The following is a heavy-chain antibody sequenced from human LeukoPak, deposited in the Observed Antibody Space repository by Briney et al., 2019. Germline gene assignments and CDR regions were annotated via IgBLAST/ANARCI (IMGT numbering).Heavy chain of an antibody. V-gene: IGHV3-23*01. D-gene: IGHD3-22*01. CDR3: AKGSYYDSSGSFYFDY. CDR1: GFTFISYA. J-gene: IGHJ4*02. Sequence: GGSLRLSCAASGFTFISYAMSSVRQAPCKGLEWVSGISGSGDNTYYADSVKGRFTISRDNSKNTLYVQVNSLGTEDTAAYYCAKGSYYDSSGSFYFDYWGQGTLVTVSS. CDR2: ISGSGDNT.